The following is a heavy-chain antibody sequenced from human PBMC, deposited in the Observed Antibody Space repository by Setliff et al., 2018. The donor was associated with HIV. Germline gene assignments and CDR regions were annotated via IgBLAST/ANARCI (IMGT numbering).Heavy chain of an antibody. V-gene: IGHV1-69*13. CDR1: GYTFGYNY. D-gene: IGHD3-22*01. Sequence: GASVKVSCKTSGYTFGYNYIHWVRQAPGQGLELMGGIIPIFGTANYAQKFQGRVTITADESTSTAYMELSSLRSEDTAVYNCARDYPYYESSGYNYLEAFDIWGQGTMVTVSS. CDR3: ARDYPYYESSGYNYLEAFDI. CDR2: IIPIFGTA. J-gene: IGHJ3*02.